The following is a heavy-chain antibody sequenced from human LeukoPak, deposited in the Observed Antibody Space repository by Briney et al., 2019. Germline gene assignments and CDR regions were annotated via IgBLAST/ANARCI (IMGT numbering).Heavy chain of an antibody. Sequence: PGGSLRLSCAASGSTVSSNYVSWVRQAPGKGLDWVSVIYSGGSTYYADSVKGRFTISKDNSKNTLYLQMNALRAEDTAVYYCARTIIQYNNWFDPWGQGTLVTVSS. CDR3: ARTIIQYNNWFDP. J-gene: IGHJ5*02. V-gene: IGHV3-53*01. D-gene: IGHD3-3*01. CDR1: GSTVSSNY. CDR2: IYSGGST.